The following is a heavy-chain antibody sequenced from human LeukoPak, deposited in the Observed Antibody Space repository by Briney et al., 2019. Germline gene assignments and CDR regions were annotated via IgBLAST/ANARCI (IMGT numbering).Heavy chain of an antibody. CDR1: GFTVSSNY. V-gene: IGHV3-53*05. CDR3: ARDNYGSGSYYLFEY. D-gene: IGHD3-10*01. Sequence: GGSLRLSCGASGFTVSSNYMSWVRQAPGKGLEGVSVIYSGGRTYYADSVTGRFTISRDNSKNTLYLQMNSLRAEDTAVYYCARDNYGSGSYYLFEYWGQGTGVTVSS. J-gene: IGHJ4*02. CDR2: IYSGGRT.